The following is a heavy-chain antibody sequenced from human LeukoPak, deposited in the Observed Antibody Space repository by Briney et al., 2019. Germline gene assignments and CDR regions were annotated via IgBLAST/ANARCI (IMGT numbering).Heavy chain of an antibody. CDR1: GFTFSSYS. J-gene: IGHJ4*02. CDR3: ARDRGYYGSSGYSPDYFDY. V-gene: IGHV3-48*04. CDR2: ISSSSSTI. D-gene: IGHD3-22*01. Sequence: GGSLRLSCAASGFTFSSYSMNWVRQAPGKGLEWVSYISSSSSTIYYADSVKGRFTISRDNAKNSLYLQMNSLRAEDTAVYYCARDRGYYGSSGYSPDYFDYWGQGTLVTVSS.